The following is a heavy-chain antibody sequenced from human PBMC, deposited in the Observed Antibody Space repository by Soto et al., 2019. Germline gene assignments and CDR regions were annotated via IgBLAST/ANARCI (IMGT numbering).Heavy chain of an antibody. CDR1: GYTFTSYS. J-gene: IGHJ5*02. Sequence: APVKVSCKASGYTFTSYSMHWLRQAPRQGLEWMGIINPNGGNTSYAQKLQGRVTMTTDTSTSTAYMELRSLRSDDTAVYYCASDFGPAHDDFSSGPNWFDPWGQRTLVTVSS. V-gene: IGHV1-46*01. CDR2: INPNGGNT. CDR3: ASDFGPAHDDFSSGPNWFDP. D-gene: IGHD3-3*01.